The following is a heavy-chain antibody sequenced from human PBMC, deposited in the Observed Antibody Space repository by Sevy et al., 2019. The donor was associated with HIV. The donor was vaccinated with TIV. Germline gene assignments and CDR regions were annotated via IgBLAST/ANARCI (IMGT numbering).Heavy chain of an antibody. J-gene: IGHJ5*02. Sequence: GGSLRLSCEASGFTFSSYEKNWVRQAPGKGLEWVSYISSSGTTIKYADSVKGRFTISRDNAKNSLYMQMNSLRAEDTAVYYCARVDANYDKGFDPWGQGTLVTVSS. CDR2: ISSSGTTI. CDR1: GFTFSSYE. CDR3: ARVDANYDKGFDP. V-gene: IGHV3-48*03. D-gene: IGHD3-22*01.